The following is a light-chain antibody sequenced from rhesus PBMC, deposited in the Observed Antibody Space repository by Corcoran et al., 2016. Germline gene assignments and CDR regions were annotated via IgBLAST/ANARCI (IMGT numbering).Light chain of an antibody. CDR1: QIVSRY. V-gene: IGKV3-10*01. J-gene: IGKJ1*01. Sequence: QVILTQSPATLSLSPGERGTLSCRASQIVSRYLAWYQQQPGQAPRLLIYGASTRAPVTPERFSGSGSVKERTLTRRSVEPEEGGVYHCYQYSSGYPTIGQGTKVDSK. CDR3: YQYSSGYPT. CDR2: GAS.